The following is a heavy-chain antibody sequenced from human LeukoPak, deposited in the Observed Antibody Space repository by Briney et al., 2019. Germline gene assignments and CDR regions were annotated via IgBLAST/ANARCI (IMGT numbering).Heavy chain of an antibody. CDR2: INSDGSST. D-gene: IGHD5-18*01. CDR1: GFIFSSYW. J-gene: IGHJ4*02. V-gene: IGHV3-74*01. CDR3: ARDWGVDTAMVTPFDY. Sequence: GGSLRLSCAASGFIFSSYWMHWVRQAPGKGLVWASRINSDGSSTSYADSVKGRFTISRDNAKNTLYLQMNSLRAEDTAVYYCARDWGVDTAMVTPFDYWGQGTLVTVSS.